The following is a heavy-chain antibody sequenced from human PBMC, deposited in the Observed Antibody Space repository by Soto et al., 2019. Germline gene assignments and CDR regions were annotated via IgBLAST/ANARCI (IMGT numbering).Heavy chain of an antibody. V-gene: IGHV1-8*01. Sequence: QVQLVQSGAEVKNPGASMRVSGRTSGFSFSSFESHWVRQAPGQGLAWVGRIKLKSGDPVFEQNFQGRAAMTRNTSVSIADMERSGLKVEDTAVYYCARGRGGGVGGMLDHWGQGTPVTVSS. D-gene: IGHD1-26*01. CDR3: ARGRGGGVGGMLDH. CDR2: IKLKSGDP. J-gene: IGHJ4*02. CDR1: GFSFSSFE.